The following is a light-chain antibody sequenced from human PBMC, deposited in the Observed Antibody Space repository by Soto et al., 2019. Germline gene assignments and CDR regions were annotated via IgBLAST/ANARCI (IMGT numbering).Light chain of an antibody. CDR3: CSYAGSYTYV. V-gene: IGLV2-11*01. CDR1: SSDVGGYNY. CDR2: DVS. J-gene: IGLJ1*01. Sequence: QSVLTQPHSVSGSPGQSVTISCTGTSSDVGGYNYVSWFQQHPGRAPKVIIYDVSQRPSGVPDRFSGSKSGNTASLTISGLQAEDEADYYCCSYAGSYTYVFGTGTKVTVL.